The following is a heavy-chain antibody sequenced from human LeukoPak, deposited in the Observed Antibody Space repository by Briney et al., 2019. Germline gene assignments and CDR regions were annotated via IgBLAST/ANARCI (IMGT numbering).Heavy chain of an antibody. J-gene: IGHJ6*03. V-gene: IGHV4-59*01. CDR1: GGSISSYY. CDR2: ICYGGST. D-gene: IGHD3-10*01. CDR3: ARDRAVRGGYYYYMDV. Sequence: PSETLSLTCTVSGGSISSYYWSWIRQPPGKGLEWIGYICYGGSTNYNPSLKSRVTISVDTPKNQFSLKLSSVTAADTAVYYCARDRAVRGGYYYYMDVWGKGTTVTVSS.